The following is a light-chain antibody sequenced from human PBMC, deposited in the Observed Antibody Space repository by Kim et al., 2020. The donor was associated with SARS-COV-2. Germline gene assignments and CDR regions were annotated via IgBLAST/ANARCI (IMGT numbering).Light chain of an antibody. CDR2: VAS. J-gene: IGKJ2*01. CDR3: QQYGSSPFT. CDR1: QNVNSRY. V-gene: IGKV3-20*01. Sequence: EIVLTQSPGTLSLSPGERATLSCRASQNVNSRYLAWYQQRPGQAPRLLIYVASSRATGIPDRFSGSGSGTDFTLTISRLEPEDFAVYYCQQYGSSPFTFGRGTKLEI.